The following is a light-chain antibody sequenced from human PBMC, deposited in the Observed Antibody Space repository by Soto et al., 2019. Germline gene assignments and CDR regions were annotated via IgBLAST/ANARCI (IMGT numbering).Light chain of an antibody. CDR1: QSISSY. CDR2: AAS. V-gene: IGKV1-39*01. J-gene: IGKJ4*01. CDR3: QQCSNWPT. Sequence: IKMTHSPSALSASVGDRVTITCRASQSISSYLYWYQQKPGKAPEVLIYAASSLQSGVPSRFSGSGSGTDFTLAISTLEPDDFAVYNCQQCSNWPTFGGGTQVDI.